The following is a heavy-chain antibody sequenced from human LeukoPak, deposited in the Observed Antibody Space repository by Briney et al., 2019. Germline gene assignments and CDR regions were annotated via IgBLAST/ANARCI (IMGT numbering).Heavy chain of an antibody. D-gene: IGHD3-16*01. V-gene: IGHV3-9*01. CDR1: GFRFDDYG. Sequence: GRSLRLSCVVSGFRFDDYGMHWVRQAPGKGLEWVSGISWSGTTTGYADSVKGRFTISRDSAKNSLYLQMDSLRVEDTGLYYCAKDESTGGFTPGYFYGMGVWGQGTTVTVSS. J-gene: IGHJ6*02. CDR2: ISWSGTTT. CDR3: AKDESTGGFTPGYFYGMGV.